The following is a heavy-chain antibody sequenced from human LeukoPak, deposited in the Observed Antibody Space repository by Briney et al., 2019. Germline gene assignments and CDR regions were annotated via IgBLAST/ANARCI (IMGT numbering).Heavy chain of an antibody. Sequence: GASVKVSCKASGYTFTSYYMHWVRQAPGQGLEWMGIINPSGGSTSYAQKFQGRVTMTRDTSTSTVYMELSRLRSDDTAVYYCARRGYCTNGVCYAFDYWGQGTLVTVSS. V-gene: IGHV1-46*01. CDR1: GYTFTSYY. CDR2: INPSGGST. J-gene: IGHJ4*02. CDR3: ARRGYCTNGVCYAFDY. D-gene: IGHD2-8*01.